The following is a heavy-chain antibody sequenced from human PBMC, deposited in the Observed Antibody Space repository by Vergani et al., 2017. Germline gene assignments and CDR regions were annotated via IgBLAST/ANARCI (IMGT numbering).Heavy chain of an antibody. CDR1: GGTFSSYT. V-gene: IGHV1-8*02. Sequence: QVQLVQSGAEVKKPGSSVKVSCKASGGTFSSYTISWVRQATGQGLEWMGWMNPNSGNTGYAQKFQGRVTMTRNTSISTAYMELSSLRSEDTAVYYCARGGIKTGYSSGWYLSYWGQGTLVTVSS. D-gene: IGHD6-19*01. CDR3: ARGGIKTGYSSGWYLSY. CDR2: MNPNSGNT. J-gene: IGHJ4*02.